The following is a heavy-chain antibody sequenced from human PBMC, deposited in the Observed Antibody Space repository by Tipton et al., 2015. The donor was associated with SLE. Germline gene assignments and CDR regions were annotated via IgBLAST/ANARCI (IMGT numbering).Heavy chain of an antibody. J-gene: IGHJ6*02. Sequence: QLVQSGAEVKKPGASVKVSCKASGFTFATYYMHWVRQAPGQGLEWMGIINLSSGRTSYAQRFRGRVTVTSDTSTGTVYMELSSLRSEDTAVYFCAREADGDSAYFQGMDVWGQGTTVTVSS. CDR2: INLSSGRT. D-gene: IGHD2-21*02. V-gene: IGHV1-46*01. CDR3: AREADGDSAYFQGMDV. CDR1: GFTFATYY.